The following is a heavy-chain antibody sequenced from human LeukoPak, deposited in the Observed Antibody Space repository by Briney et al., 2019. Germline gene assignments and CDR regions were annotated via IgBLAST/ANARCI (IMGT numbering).Heavy chain of an antibody. CDR3: ARDGDDYVWGTPEDFDY. Sequence: PGGSLRLSCAASGFTFSSYSMNWVRQAPGKGLEWVSYISSSSSTIYYADSVKGRFTISRDNAKNSLYLQMNSLRAEDTAVYYCARDGDDYVWGTPEDFDYWGQGTLVTVSS. J-gene: IGHJ4*02. D-gene: IGHD3-16*01. V-gene: IGHV3-48*04. CDR2: ISSSSSTI. CDR1: GFTFSSYS.